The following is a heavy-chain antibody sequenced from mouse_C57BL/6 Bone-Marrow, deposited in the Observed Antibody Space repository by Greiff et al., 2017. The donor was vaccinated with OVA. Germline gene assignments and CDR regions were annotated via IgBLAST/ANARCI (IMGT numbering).Heavy chain of an antibody. CDR3: ARRRGSSWFAY. CDR2: IDPSDSYT. V-gene: IGHV1-59*01. J-gene: IGHJ3*01. CDR1: GYTFTSYW. D-gene: IGHD1-1*01. Sequence: QVQLQQPGAELVRPGTSVKLSCKASGYTFTSYWMPWVKQRPGQGLEWIGVIDPSDSYTNYNQKFKGKATLAVDTSSSTAYMQISSLTSEDSAVYYCARRRGSSWFAYWGQGTLVTVSA.